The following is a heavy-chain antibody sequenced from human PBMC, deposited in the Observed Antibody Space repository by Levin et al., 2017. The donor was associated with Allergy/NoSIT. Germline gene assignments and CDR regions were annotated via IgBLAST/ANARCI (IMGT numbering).Heavy chain of an antibody. D-gene: IGHD4-17*01. CDR3: ARSNNYGDYECGY. J-gene: IGHJ4*02. Sequence: GGSLRLSCAASGFTFSSYEMNWVRQAPGKGLEWVSYISSSGSTIYYADSVKGRFTISRDNAKNSLYLQMNSLRAEDTAVYYCARSNNYGDYECGYWGQGTLVTVSS. CDR1: GFTFSSYE. V-gene: IGHV3-48*03. CDR2: ISSSGSTI.